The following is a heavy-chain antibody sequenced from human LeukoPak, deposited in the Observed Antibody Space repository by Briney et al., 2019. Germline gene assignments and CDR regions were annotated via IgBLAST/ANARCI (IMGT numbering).Heavy chain of an antibody. J-gene: IGHJ4*02. Sequence: PSETLSLTCTVSGYSISSGYYWSWIRQPPGKGLEWIGEINHSGSTNYNPSLKSRVTISVDPSKNQFSVKVNSVTAADTATYYCARGLHVGETLPYYFWSQGTPVTVSS. CDR2: INHSGST. D-gene: IGHD3-16*01. CDR3: ARGLHVGETLPYYF. V-gene: IGHV4-38-2*02. CDR1: GYSISSGYY.